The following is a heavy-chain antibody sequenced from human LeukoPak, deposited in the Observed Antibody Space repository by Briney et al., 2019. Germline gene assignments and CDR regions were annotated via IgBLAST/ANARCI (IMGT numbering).Heavy chain of an antibody. D-gene: IGHD4-17*01. J-gene: IGHJ6*02. CDR2: ITSYNAAT. Sequence: ASLKVSCKTSGYAFISYGITCVRQAPGQGLEWMGWITSYNAATAYAQNLQGRVTMTTDPSTSTAYMELRSLRSDDTAVYYCARTSAFYYGDYGYYYYGMDVWGQGTTVTVS. CDR1: GYAFISYG. V-gene: IGHV1-18*01. CDR3: ARTSAFYYGDYGYYYYGMDV.